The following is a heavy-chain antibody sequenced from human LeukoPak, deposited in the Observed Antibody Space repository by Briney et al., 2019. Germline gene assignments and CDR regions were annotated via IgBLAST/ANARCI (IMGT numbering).Heavy chain of an antibody. Sequence: PGGSLRLSCAASGFTVNNNYMSWVRQPPGKGLEWVSVIYNDGGTFYSDSVKGRFIISRDYSKNKLYLQMNSLTADDTAIYYCAKDSSGPAFWGQGTLVTVSS. CDR3: AKDSSGPAF. D-gene: IGHD6-19*01. V-gene: IGHV3-53*01. CDR2: IYNDGGT. J-gene: IGHJ4*02. CDR1: GFTVNNNY.